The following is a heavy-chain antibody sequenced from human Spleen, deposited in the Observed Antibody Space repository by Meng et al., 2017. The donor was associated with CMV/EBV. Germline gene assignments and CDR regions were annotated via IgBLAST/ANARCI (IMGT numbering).Heavy chain of an antibody. V-gene: IGHV1-69*05. D-gene: IGHD4-17*01. J-gene: IGHJ6*02. CDR2: IIPIFGTA. CDR3: ASSSDGDYYYYGMDV. CDR1: EYSFIDYH. Sequence: SVKVSCKASEYSFIDYHIHWVRQAPGQGLEWMGGIIPIFGTANYAQKFQGRVTITTDESTSTAYMELSSLRSEDTAVYYCASSSDGDYYYYGMDVWGQGTTVTVSS.